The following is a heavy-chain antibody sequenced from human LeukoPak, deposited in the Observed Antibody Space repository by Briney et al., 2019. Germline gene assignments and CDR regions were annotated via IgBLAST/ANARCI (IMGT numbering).Heavy chain of an antibody. Sequence: SETLSLTCTVSGGSISSGSYYWSWIQQPAGKGLEWIGRIYTSGSTNYNPSLKSRVTMSVDTSKNQFSLKLSSVTAADTAVYYCARALSNWYYYDSSGTRSPYDAFDIWGQGTMVTVSS. V-gene: IGHV4-61*02. D-gene: IGHD3-22*01. J-gene: IGHJ3*02. CDR3: ARALSNWYYYDSSGTRSPYDAFDI. CDR2: IYTSGST. CDR1: GGSISSGSYY.